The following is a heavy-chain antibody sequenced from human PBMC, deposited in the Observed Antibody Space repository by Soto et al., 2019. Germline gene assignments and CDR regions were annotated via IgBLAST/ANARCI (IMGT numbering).Heavy chain of an antibody. CDR1: GYTFTSYG. D-gene: IGHD6-19*01. CDR3: ARDRGSSGWYQEDWWDY. CDR2: ISAYNGNT. V-gene: IGHV1-18*04. J-gene: IGHJ4*02. Sequence: VASVKVSCKASGYTFTSYGISWVRQAPGQGLEWMGWISAYNGNTNYAQKLQGRVTMTTDTSTSTAYMELRSLRSDDTAVYYCARDRGSSGWYQEDWWDYWGQGTLVTVSS.